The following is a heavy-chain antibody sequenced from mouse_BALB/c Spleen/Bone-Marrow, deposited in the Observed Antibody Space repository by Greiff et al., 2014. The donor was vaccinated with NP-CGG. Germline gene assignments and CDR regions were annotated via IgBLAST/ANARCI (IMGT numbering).Heavy chain of an antibody. J-gene: IGHJ3*01. Sequence: QVTLKECGPGILQPSQTLSLTCSFSGFSLSTSGMGVSWIRQPSGKGLEWLAHIYWDDDKRYNPSLKSRLTISKDTSSNQVFLKITSVDTADTATYYCARRGGGTSWLAYWGQGTLVTVSA. CDR1: GFSLSTSGMG. V-gene: IGHV8-12*01. CDR3: ARRGGGTSWLAY. D-gene: IGHD4-1*01. CDR2: IYWDDDK.